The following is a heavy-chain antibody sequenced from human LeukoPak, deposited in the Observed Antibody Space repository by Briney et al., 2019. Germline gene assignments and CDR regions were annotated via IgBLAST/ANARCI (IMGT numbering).Heavy chain of an antibody. J-gene: IGHJ6*02. D-gene: IGHD5-12*01. CDR2: VYYGGNN. CDR3: CSGYARASDYFGMDV. Sequence: TSETLSLTCTVSGGSLTSTSRYWGWIRQPPGKGLEWIGTVYYGGNNNSNPSRRGRVSISVDPSESQFSLSLTSVTAADTAVYYCCSGYARASDYFGMDVWGQGTAVIVSS. V-gene: IGHV4-39*01. CDR1: GGSLTSTSRY.